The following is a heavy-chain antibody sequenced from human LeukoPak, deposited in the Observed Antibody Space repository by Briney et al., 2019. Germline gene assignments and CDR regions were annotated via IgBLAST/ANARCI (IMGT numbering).Heavy chain of an antibody. D-gene: IGHD3-3*01. CDR2: INPNSGGT. J-gene: IGHJ5*02. CDR3: ARPVERGDWFDP. V-gene: IGHV1-2*02. Sequence: ASVTVSFTASGYTFTGYYMHWVRQAPGQGLEWMGWINPNSGGTNYAQKFQGRVTMSRDTSISTAYMELSRLRSDDTAVYYCARPVERGDWFDPWGQGTLVTVSS. CDR1: GYTFTGYY.